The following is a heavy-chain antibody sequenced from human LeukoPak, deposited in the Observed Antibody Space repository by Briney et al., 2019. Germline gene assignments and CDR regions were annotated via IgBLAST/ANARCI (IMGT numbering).Heavy chain of an antibody. Sequence: GDSVKVSCKASGYTFSGTGWYLYWLRQAPGQGREGMGWIHPNNGDTAYAQKFEGRVAMTRDTSISTAYMELRRLRPDDTAVYFCARDGPAQMVDLDYWGQGTLVTVSS. V-gene: IGHV1-2*02. D-gene: IGHD3-10*01. CDR3: ARDGPAQMVDLDY. CDR1: GYTFSGTGWY. J-gene: IGHJ4*02. CDR2: IHPNNGDT.